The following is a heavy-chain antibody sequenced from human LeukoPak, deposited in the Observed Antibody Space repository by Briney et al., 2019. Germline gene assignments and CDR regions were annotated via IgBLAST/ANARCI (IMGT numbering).Heavy chain of an antibody. CDR3: ARGGYYGSGNDFRFDL. CDR2: IHYTGST. J-gene: IGHJ5*02. CDR1: GGSISSYY. D-gene: IGHD3-10*01. V-gene: IGHV4-59*01. Sequence: SETLSLTCTVSGGSISSYYWSWVRQSPGKGLECIGYIHYTGSTNYNPSLKSRVTISVETSKNQFSLKLKSVTAADTAVYYCARGGYYGSGNDFRFDLWGQGTLVTVSS.